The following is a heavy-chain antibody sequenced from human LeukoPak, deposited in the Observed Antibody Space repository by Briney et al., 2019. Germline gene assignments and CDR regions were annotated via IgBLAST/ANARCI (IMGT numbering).Heavy chain of an antibody. CDR3: AKDWGYASGTYDTY. Sequence: GGSLRLSCAASGFTFNSYAMSWLRQAPGKGLEWVSAISVSGGSTYYADSVKARFTISRDNSKNTLSLQMNSLRAEDTAVYYCAKDWGYASGTYDTYWGQGTLVTVSS. CDR1: GFTFNSYA. CDR2: ISVSGGST. D-gene: IGHD3-10*01. V-gene: IGHV3-23*01. J-gene: IGHJ4*02.